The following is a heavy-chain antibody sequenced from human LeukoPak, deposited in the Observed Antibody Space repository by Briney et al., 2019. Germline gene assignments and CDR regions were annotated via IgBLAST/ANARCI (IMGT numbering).Heavy chain of an antibody. Sequence: GRSLRLSCAASGFTFSSYAMHWVRQAPGKGLEWVAVISYDGSSKYYADSVKGRFTISRDNSKNTLYLQMNSLRAEDTAVYYCARGQERFGDAFDIWGQGTMVTVSS. D-gene: IGHD3-3*01. V-gene: IGHV3-30*01. J-gene: IGHJ3*02. CDR3: ARGQERFGDAFDI. CDR2: ISYDGSSK. CDR1: GFTFSSYA.